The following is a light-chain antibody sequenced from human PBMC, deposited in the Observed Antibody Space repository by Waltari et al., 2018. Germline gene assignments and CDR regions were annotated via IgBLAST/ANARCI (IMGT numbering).Light chain of an antibody. V-gene: IGLV1-47*01. CDR1: HSNIGSNY. CDR3: AAWDDSLSGPI. Sequence: QSVLTQPPSASGTPGQRVTISCSGSHSNIGSNYVYWYQQLPGTAPKHLIYKDIQRPSWVPDRFSGSKSGTSASLAISGLRSEDEADYYCAAWDDSLSGPIFATGTKVTV. J-gene: IGLJ1*01. CDR2: KDI.